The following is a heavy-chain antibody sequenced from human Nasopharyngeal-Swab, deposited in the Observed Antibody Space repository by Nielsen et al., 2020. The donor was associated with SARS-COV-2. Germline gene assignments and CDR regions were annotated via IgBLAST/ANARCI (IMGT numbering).Heavy chain of an antibody. CDR2: IYPGDSDT. V-gene: IGHV5-51*01. Sequence: KVSCKGSGYSFTSYWIGWVRQMPGKGLEWMGIIYPGDSDTRYSPSFQGQVTISADKSISTAYLQWSSLKASDTAIYYCASYYGSGNDGMDVWGQGTTVTVSS. CDR3: ASYYGSGNDGMDV. D-gene: IGHD3-10*01. J-gene: IGHJ6*02. CDR1: GYSFTSYW.